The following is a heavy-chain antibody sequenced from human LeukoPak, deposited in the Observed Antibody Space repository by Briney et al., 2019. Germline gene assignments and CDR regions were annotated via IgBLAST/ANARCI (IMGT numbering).Heavy chain of an antibody. V-gene: IGHV4-59*01. Sequence: SETLPLTCTVSGGSISSYYWSWIRQPPGKGLEWIGYIYYSGSTNYNPSLKSRVTISVDTSKNQFSLKLSSVTAADTAVYYCASGGYVPYDYWGQGTLVTVSS. J-gene: IGHJ4*02. CDR3: ASGGYVPYDY. CDR1: GGSISSYY. D-gene: IGHD6-25*01. CDR2: IYYSGST.